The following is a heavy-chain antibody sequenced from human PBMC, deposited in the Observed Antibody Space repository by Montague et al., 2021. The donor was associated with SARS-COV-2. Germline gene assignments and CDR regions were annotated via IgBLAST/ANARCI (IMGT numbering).Heavy chain of an antibody. CDR3: ARTREGWQWGFDY. V-gene: IGHV2-70*11. J-gene: IGHJ4*02. CDR1: GFSLSTSGMC. D-gene: IGHD6-19*01. Sequence: PALVKPTQTLTLTCTFSGFSLSTSGMCVSLIRQPPGKALEWLARIDWDDDKYYNTSLKTRLTISKDTSKNQVVLTMTNMDPVDTATYYCARTREGWQWGFDYWGQGTLVTVSS. CDR2: IDWDDDK.